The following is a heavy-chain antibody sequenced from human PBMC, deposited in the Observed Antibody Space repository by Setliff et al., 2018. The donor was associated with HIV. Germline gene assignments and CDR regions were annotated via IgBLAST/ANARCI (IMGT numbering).Heavy chain of an antibody. V-gene: IGHV3-30*04. CDR2: ISFDGKSK. CDR3: ARDFFTGGFDP. J-gene: IGHJ5*02. Sequence: LRLSCAASGFTFSSYAIHCVRQAPGRGLEWVAVISFDGKSKYYADSVRGRFTISRDDSKNTLYLQMNSLRAEDTAMYYCARDFFTGGFDPWGQGTLVTVSS. CDR1: GFTFSSYA. D-gene: IGHD1-1*01.